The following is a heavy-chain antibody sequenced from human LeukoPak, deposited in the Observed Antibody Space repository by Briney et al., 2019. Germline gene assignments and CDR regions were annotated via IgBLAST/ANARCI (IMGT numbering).Heavy chain of an antibody. CDR1: GFTFDDYA. V-gene: IGHV3-9*03. D-gene: IGHD6-6*01. CDR2: ISWNSDTI. Sequence: GGSLRLSCAASGFTFDDYAMHWVRQPPGKGLEWVSGISWNSDTIADADSVKGRFTVSRDNAKNSLYLQMNSLRTDDMALYYCAKGAARRRFYYYMDVWGKGTTVTVSS. J-gene: IGHJ6*03. CDR3: AKGAARRRFYYYMDV.